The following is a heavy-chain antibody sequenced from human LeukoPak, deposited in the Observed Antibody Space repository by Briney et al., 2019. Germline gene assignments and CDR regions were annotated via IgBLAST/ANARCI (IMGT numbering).Heavy chain of an antibody. V-gene: IGHV4-59*01. J-gene: IGHJ4*02. D-gene: IGHD6-25*01. CDR1: GASINSYY. Sequence: SETLSLTCTVSGASINSYYWSWIRQTPGKGLEWIGYISHSGSTNSNPSLKSRVPISLGTSKNQFFLKLNSVTAADTALYYCARGKADWGQGTLVTVSS. CDR3: ARGKAD. CDR2: ISHSGST.